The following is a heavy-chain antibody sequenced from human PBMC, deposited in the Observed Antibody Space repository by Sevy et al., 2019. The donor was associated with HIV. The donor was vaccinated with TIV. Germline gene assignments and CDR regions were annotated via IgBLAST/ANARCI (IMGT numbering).Heavy chain of an antibody. D-gene: IGHD3-22*01. V-gene: IGHV4-59*01. CDR2: IYYSGST. CDR1: AGSISSYY. CDR3: ARGYDSSGTIPN. J-gene: IGHJ4*02. Sequence: SETLSLTCTVSAGSISSYYWSWIRQPPGKGLEWIGYIYYSGSTNYNPSLKSRVTISVDTSKNQFSLKLSSVTAADTAVYYCARGYDSSGTIPNWGQGTLVTVSS.